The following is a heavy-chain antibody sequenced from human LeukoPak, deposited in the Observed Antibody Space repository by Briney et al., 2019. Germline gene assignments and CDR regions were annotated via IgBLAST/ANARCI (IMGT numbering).Heavy chain of an antibody. CDR3: AREGSYSSGWYIDY. CDR2: IKQDGSEK. D-gene: IGHD6-19*01. V-gene: IGHV3-7*01. Sequence: PGGSLRLSCAASGFTFSSYWMSWVRQAPGKGLEWVANIKQDGSEKYYADSVKGRFTISRDNAKNSLYLQMNSLRAEDTAVYYCAREGSYSSGWYIDYWGQGTLVTVSS. J-gene: IGHJ4*02. CDR1: GFTFSSYW.